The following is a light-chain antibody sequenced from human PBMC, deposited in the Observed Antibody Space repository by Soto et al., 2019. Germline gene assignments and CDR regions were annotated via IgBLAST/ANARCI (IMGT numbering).Light chain of an antibody. V-gene: IGKV1-9*01. CDR3: QEMDAYPPT. CDR1: QDVNGH. J-gene: IGKJ5*01. Sequence: DIQLTQSPSFLSAAVGDSITITCRASQDVNGHLAWYQQPHGRAPRLLIHDVSTLHSGVPSRFSGSGSGTTFTLTVYSLQPEDFATYFCQEMDAYPPTFGQGTRLDIK. CDR2: DVS.